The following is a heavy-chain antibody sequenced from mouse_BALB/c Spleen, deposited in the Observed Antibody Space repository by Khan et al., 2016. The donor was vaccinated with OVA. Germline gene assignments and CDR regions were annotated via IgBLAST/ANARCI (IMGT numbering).Heavy chain of an antibody. D-gene: IGHD1-1*02. J-gene: IGHJ3*01. Sequence: EVELVESGGDLVKPGGSLKLSCAASGSTFSNYAMSWVRQTPEKRLEWVASISSGGTTYYPDSVKGRFTISRDNARNILYLQMNSLRSEDTAMFYCARDYWFTYWGQGTLVTVSA. CDR2: ISSGGTT. CDR3: ARDYWFTY. CDR1: GSTFSNYA. V-gene: IGHV5-6-5*01.